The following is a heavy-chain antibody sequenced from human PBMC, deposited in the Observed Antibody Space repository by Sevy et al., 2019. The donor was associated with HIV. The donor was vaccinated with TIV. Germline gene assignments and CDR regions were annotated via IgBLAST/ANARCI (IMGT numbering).Heavy chain of an antibody. V-gene: IGHV3-74*01. Sequence: GGSLRLSCAASPFTFSSSSMHWVRQAPGKGLVWVSRTTPDGSTTDYADSVKGRFTISRDNAKNTLYLQMNSLRAEDTAVYYCTGDWGGLGDYWGQGSLVTVSS. CDR2: TTPDGSTT. CDR1: PFTFSSSS. J-gene: IGHJ4*02. D-gene: IGHD2-21*01. CDR3: TGDWGGLGDY.